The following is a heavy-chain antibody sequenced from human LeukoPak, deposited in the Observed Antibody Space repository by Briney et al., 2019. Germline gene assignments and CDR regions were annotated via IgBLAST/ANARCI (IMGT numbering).Heavy chain of an antibody. CDR3: ARVAGYSYGPVDY. V-gene: IGHV3-30-3*01. Sequence: PGRSLRLSCAASGFTFSSYAMHWVRRAPGKGLEWVAVISYDGSNKYYADAVKGRFTISRDNSKNTLYLQMNSLRAEDTAVYYCARVAGYSYGPVDYWGRGTLVTVSS. J-gene: IGHJ4*02. CDR1: GFTFSSYA. CDR2: ISYDGSNK. D-gene: IGHD5-18*01.